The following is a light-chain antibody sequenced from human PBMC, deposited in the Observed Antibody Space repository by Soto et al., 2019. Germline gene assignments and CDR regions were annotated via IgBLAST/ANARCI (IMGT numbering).Light chain of an antibody. CDR3: VQVLQRWT. V-gene: IGKV2-28*01. CDR2: LGS. J-gene: IGKJ1*01. Sequence: DIVMTQSPLSLPVTPGEPASISCRSSQSLLYSNGYNYLNWYLQKPGQSPQLLIYLGSNRASGVHDRFRGSGVGTDFTLKIRRVEGEDVGVCYCVQVLQRWTFGQGTKVEIK. CDR1: QSLLYSNGYNY.